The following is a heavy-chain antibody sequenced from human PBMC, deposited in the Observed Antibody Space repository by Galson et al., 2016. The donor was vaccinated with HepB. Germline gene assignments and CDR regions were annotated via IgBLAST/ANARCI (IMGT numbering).Heavy chain of an antibody. D-gene: IGHD3-22*01. CDR1: GVTFNTYP. CDR2: IIPISGTS. Sequence: CKASGVTFNTYPISWVRQAPGQGLEWMGGIIPISGTSKYAQKFQGRVTITADESTSTAYMELSSLRSEDTAIYYCATEDSSGFFDYWGQGTLVTVSS. J-gene: IGHJ4*02. V-gene: IGHV1-69*01. CDR3: ATEDSSGFFDY.